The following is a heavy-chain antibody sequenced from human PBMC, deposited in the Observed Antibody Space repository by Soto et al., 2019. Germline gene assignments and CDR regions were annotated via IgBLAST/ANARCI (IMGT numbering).Heavy chain of an antibody. CDR3: ARVSVVVVAATDDPYYYYYMDV. J-gene: IGHJ6*03. CDR2: IYYSGST. CDR1: GGSISSGGYY. V-gene: IGHV4-31*02. D-gene: IGHD2-15*01. Sequence: PSETLSLTCTVSGGSISSGGYYWSWIRQHPGKGLEWIGYIYYSGSTYYNPSLKSRVTISVDTSKKQFSLKLSSVTAADTAVYYCARVSVVVVAATDDPYYYYYMDVWGKGTTVTVSS.